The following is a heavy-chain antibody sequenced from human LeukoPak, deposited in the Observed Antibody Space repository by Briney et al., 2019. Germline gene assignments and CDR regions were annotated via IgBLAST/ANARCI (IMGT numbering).Heavy chain of an antibody. V-gene: IGHV4-59*01. CDR1: GGSISSYY. D-gene: IGHD3-3*01. J-gene: IGHJ4*02. CDR2: IYYSGST. CDR3: ARDSSDFWRPNFDY. Sequence: SETLSLTCTVSGGSISSYYWSWIRQPPGKGLEWIGYIYYSGSTNYNPSLKSRVTISVDTSKNQFSLKLSSVTAADTAVYYCARDSSDFWRPNFDYWGQGTLVTVSS.